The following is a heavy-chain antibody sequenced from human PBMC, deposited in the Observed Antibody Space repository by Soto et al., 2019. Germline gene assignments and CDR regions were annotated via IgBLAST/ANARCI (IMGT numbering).Heavy chain of an antibody. CDR2: IDPSDSYT. D-gene: IGHD2-8*02. Sequence: GESLKISCKGSGYSFTSYWISWVRQMPGKGLEWMGRIDPSDSYTNYSPSFQGHVTISAYTSLNTAYLQWGSLRASDTATYYWARGSTGAAGRFDPWGQGTVVTVSS. V-gene: IGHV5-10-1*01. J-gene: IGHJ5*02. CDR1: GYSFTSYW. CDR3: ARGSTGAAGRFDP.